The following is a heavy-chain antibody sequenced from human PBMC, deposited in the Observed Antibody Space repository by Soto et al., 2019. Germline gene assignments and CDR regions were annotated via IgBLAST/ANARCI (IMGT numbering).Heavy chain of an antibody. V-gene: IGHV1-69*01. CDR1: GGTFSSYA. D-gene: IGHD3-3*01. CDR2: IIPIFGTA. Sequence: QVQLVQSGAEVKTPGSSVKVSCKASGGTFSSYAISWVRQAPGQGLEWMGGIIPIFGTANYAQKFQGRVTITADESTSTGYMERSSLRSEDTAVYYCASGGFWSGYYTGRNWFHPWGQGTLVTVSS. J-gene: IGHJ5*02. CDR3: ASGGFWSGYYTGRNWFHP.